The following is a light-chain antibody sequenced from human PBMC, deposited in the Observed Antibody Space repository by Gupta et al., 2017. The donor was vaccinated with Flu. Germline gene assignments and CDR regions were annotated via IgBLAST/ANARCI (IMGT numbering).Light chain of an antibody. CDR2: ETR. J-gene: IGLJ3*02. Sequence: QSVLTQPPSLSAAPGQTVTISCSGSSSNIGNNHVSWYQQFPGTAPKLLIYETRVRPSGVPDRFSGSKSGTSATLDITGLQSGDEADYYCGAWDSSLTQGLFGGGTKMTV. V-gene: IGLV1-51*02. CDR3: GAWDSSLTQGL. CDR1: SSNIGNNH.